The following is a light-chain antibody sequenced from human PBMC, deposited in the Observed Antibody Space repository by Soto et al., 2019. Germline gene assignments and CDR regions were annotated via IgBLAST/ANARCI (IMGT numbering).Light chain of an antibody. CDR2: AAS. V-gene: IGKV1-9*01. Sequence: DIQLTQSPSFLSASVGDRVTITCRASQGISTYLAWYQQKPGKAPKLVISAASNLQSRVPSRFSGSGPGTEFPLTISRLQPEDFATYYCQQLNSYPPSTFGQGTKLEIK. CDR3: QQLNSYPPST. J-gene: IGKJ2*01. CDR1: QGISTY.